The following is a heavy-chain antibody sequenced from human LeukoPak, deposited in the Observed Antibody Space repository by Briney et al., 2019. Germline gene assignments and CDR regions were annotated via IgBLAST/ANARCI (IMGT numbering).Heavy chain of an antibody. Sequence: PSQTLSLTCTVSGGSISSGGYYWSWIRQPPGKGLEWIGYIYHSGSTYYNPSLKSRVTISVDRSKNQFSLKLSSVTAADTAVYYCARGIVGDDYSNWFDPWGQGTLVTVSS. J-gene: IGHJ5*02. V-gene: IGHV4-30-2*01. D-gene: IGHD4-11*01. CDR3: ARGIVGDDYSNWFDP. CDR2: IYHSGST. CDR1: GGSISSGGYY.